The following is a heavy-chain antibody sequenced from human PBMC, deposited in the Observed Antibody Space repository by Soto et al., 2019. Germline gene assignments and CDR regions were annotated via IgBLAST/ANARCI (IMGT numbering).Heavy chain of an antibody. CDR3: ARDRIVGATWFDP. CDR2: IIPIFGTA. CDR1: GGTFSSYA. D-gene: IGHD1-26*01. Sequence: ASVKVSCKASGGTFSSYAISRVRQAPGQGLEWMGGIIPIFGTANYAQKFQGRVTITADESTSTAYMELSSLRSEDTAVYYCARDRIVGATWFDPWGQGTLVTVSS. J-gene: IGHJ5*02. V-gene: IGHV1-69*13.